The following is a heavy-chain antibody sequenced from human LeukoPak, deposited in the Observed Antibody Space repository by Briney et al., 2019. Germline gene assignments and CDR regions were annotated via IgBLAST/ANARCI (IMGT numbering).Heavy chain of an antibody. CDR3: ATSITMVRGVIISPYYFDY. CDR1: GCTLTELS. D-gene: IGHD3-10*01. J-gene: IGHJ4*02. V-gene: IGHV1-24*01. CDR2: FDPEDGET. Sequence: ASVKVSCKVSGCTLTELSMHWVRQAPGKGLEWMGGFDPEDGETIYAQKFQGRVTMTEDTSTDTAYMELSSLRSEDTAVYYCATSITMVRGVIISPYYFDYWGQGTLVTVSS.